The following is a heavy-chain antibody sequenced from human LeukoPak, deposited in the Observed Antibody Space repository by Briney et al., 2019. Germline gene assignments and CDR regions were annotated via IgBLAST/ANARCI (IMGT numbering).Heavy chain of an antibody. D-gene: IGHD6-19*01. CDR3: AKDREVQWLVSHPYYFDY. V-gene: IGHV3-23*01. J-gene: IGHJ4*02. CDR2: ISGSGGST. Sequence: GGSLRLSCAASGFTFSSYAMSWVRQAPGKGLEWVSAISGSGGSTYYADSVKGRFTTSRDNSKNTLYLQMNSLRAEDTAVYYCAKDREVQWLVSHPYYFDYWGQGTLVTVSS. CDR1: GFTFSSYA.